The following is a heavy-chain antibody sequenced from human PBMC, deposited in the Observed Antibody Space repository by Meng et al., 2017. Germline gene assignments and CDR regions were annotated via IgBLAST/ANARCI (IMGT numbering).Heavy chain of an antibody. J-gene: IGHJ3*02. CDR2: ISAYNGNT. CDR1: AYTFTSYG. V-gene: IGHV1-18*04. CDR3: ATTSGYYYDSSGHDAFDI. D-gene: IGHD3-22*01. Sequence: ASVKVSCKASAYTFTSYGISWLRQAPGQGLEWRGWISAYNGNTNYEQKLQGRGSMTTDTSTSTAYMELMSLRSDDTAMYYCATTSGYYYDSSGHDAFDIWGQGTMVTVSS.